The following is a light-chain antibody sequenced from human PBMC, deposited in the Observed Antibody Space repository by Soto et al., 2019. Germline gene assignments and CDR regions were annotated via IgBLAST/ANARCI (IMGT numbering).Light chain of an antibody. CDR2: EII. CDR1: SSDIGRYNY. V-gene: IGLV2-14*01. J-gene: IGLJ2*01. Sequence: QSALTQPASVCGSPGQSITISCTGTSSDIGRYNYVSWYQQHPGKAPKLMVYEIINRPSGVSNRFSGSKSGSTASLIISGLQAEDEADYYCSSYTSTTTPVFGGGTKLTVL. CDR3: SSYTSTTTPV.